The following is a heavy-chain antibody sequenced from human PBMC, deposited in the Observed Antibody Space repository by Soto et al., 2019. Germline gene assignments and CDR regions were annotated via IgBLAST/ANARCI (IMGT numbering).Heavy chain of an antibody. J-gene: IGHJ6*04. V-gene: IGHV3-66*01. CDR2: IYSGGST. CDR1: GFSVNNNY. Sequence: EVQLVQSGGGVVQPGGSLRLSCAASGFSVNNNYMSWVRQAPGKGLEWVSVIYSGGSTYYTDSVKGRFTISRDNSKNTLYLQMISLRAENTAVYYCARYSTAYYVMEVWGKGTTVTVSS. D-gene: IGHD4-4*01. CDR3: ARYSTAYYVMEV.